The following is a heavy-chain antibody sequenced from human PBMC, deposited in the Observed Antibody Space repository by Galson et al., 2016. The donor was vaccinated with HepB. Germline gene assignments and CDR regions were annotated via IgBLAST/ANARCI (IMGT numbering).Heavy chain of an antibody. CDR1: GFTVSNNY. CDR3: ASRPVAGQH. J-gene: IGHJ1*01. Sequence: SLRLSCAVSGFTVSNNYMSWVRQAPGKGLEGVSVIYSGGNAYYADSVRGRFTISRDSSKNTLYLQMSSLRVEDTAVYHCASRPVAGQHWGQGTQVTVSS. V-gene: IGHV3-66*01. CDR2: IYSGGNA. D-gene: IGHD6-19*01.